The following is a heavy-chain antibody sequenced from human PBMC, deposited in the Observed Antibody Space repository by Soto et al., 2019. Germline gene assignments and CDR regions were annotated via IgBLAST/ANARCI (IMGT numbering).Heavy chain of an antibody. CDR3: ARDRYDSRGSPDY. CDR2: MSSSSSII. CDR1: GFTFSSYS. Sequence: EVQLVESGGGLVQPGGSLRLSCAASGFTFSSYSMNWVRQAPGKGLEGVSYMSSSSSIIYYADSVKGRFTISRDNAKNSLYLQMNSLRDEETAVYYCARDRYDSRGSPDYWGQGTLVTVSS. J-gene: IGHJ4*02. D-gene: IGHD3-22*01. V-gene: IGHV3-48*02.